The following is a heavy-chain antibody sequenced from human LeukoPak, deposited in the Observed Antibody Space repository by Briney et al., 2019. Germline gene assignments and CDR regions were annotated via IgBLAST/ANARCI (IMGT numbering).Heavy chain of an antibody. J-gene: IGHJ4*02. CDR2: TSAYNVNT. D-gene: IGHD4-23*01. Sequence: ASVKVSCKASGYTFTSYGISWVRQAPGQGLWWMGWTSAYNVNTNYAQIRQGRVTMTTDTSTSTAYMELRSLRSDDTAVYYCARDSYGGTTGYWGQGTLVTVSS. V-gene: IGHV1-18*01. CDR3: ARDSYGGTTGY. CDR1: GYTFTSYG.